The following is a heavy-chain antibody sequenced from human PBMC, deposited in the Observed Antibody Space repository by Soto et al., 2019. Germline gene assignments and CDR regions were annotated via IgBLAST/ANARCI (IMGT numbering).Heavy chain of an antibody. CDR3: AMFLGYSKNGVCYLIDY. CDR2: IRSSSSYI. Sequence: EVQLVESGGGLVQPGGSLRLSCAASGFTFSSYSMHWVRQAPGKGLEWVSSIRSSSSYIYYADSVKGRFTISRDNAKKYLYLQMNSLRAEDTAVDYSAMFLGYSKNGVCYLIDYWGQGTLVTVSS. CDR1: GFTFSSYS. D-gene: IGHD2-8*01. J-gene: IGHJ4*02. V-gene: IGHV3-21*01.